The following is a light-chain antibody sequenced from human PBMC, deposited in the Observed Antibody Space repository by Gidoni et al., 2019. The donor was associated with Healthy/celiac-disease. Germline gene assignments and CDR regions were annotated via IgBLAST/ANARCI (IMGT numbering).Light chain of an antibody. CDR3: QQYNNWPLYT. Sequence: EIVMTQSPATLSVSPGERATLSCRASQSVSSNFAWYQHKPGQAPRLLIYGASTRATGIPARFSGSGSGTEFTLTISSLQSEDFAVYYCQQYNNWPLYTFXXXTKLEIK. J-gene: IGKJ2*01. CDR2: GAS. V-gene: IGKV3-15*01. CDR1: QSVSSN.